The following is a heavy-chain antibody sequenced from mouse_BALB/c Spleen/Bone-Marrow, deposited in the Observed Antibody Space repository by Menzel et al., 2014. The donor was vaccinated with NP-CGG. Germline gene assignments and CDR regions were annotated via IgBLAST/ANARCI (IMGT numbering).Heavy chain of an antibody. CDR1: RFNIKDTY. CDR3: ASYYYGSSRFAY. CDR2: IDPAKGNT. V-gene: IGHV14-3*02. D-gene: IGHD1-1*01. J-gene: IGHJ3*01. Sequence: EVKLMESGAELVKPGASVKLSCTASRFNIKDTYMHWVKQRPEQGLEWIGRIDPAKGNTNYDPKFQGQATITADTSSNTAYLQLSSLTSEDTAVYCCASYYYGSSRFAYGGQGTLVTVAA.